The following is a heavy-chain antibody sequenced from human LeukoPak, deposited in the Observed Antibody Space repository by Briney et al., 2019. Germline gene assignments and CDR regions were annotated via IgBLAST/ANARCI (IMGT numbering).Heavy chain of an antibody. CDR2: IGAADLGT. V-gene: IGHV3-23*01. CDR1: GVIFSEYA. J-gene: IGHJ4*02. CDR3: EKEAHRVGRPLFDF. Sequence: GGSLRLSCAASGVIFSEYAVSWVRQTPEKRLEWVSGIGAADLGTYYADSVKGRFTMSRDISKSTLYLQMNSLRAEDTAVYYCEKEAHRVGRPLFDFWGRGTLVIVSS.